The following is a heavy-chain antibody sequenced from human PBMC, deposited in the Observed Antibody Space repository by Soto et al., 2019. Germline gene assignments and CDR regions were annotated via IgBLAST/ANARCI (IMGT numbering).Heavy chain of an antibody. CDR1: DDSINSDKYY. D-gene: IGHD3-9*01. CDR2: IYYRGNA. CDR3: ARLEGLATISYYFDF. J-gene: IGHJ4*02. Sequence: QLQLQESGPGLVNPSETLSLTCSVSDDSINSDKYYWGWIRQPPGKGLEWIGSIYYRGNAYYNPSLQTRVTISLDKSKCPFSLQLNSVTAADSAVYFCARLEGLATISYYFDFWGPGALVTVSS. V-gene: IGHV4-39*01.